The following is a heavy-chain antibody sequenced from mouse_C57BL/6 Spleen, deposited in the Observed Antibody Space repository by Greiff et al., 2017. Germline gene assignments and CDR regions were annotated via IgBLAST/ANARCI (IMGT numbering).Heavy chain of an antibody. J-gene: IGHJ4*01. Sequence: VQLQQSGPELVKPGASVKMSCKASGYTFTDYNMHWVKQSHGKSLEWIGYINPNNGGTSYNQKFKGKATLTVNKSSSTAYMELRSLTSEDSAVYYCARTRGGWLLLDYWGQGTSVTVSS. V-gene: IGHV1-22*01. D-gene: IGHD2-3*01. CDR2: INPNNGGT. CDR3: ARTRGGWLLLDY. CDR1: GYTFTDYN.